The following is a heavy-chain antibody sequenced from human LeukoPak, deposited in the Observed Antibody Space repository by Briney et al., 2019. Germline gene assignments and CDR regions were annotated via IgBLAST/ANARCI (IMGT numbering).Heavy chain of an antibody. V-gene: IGHV3-21*01. J-gene: IGHJ4*02. Sequence: GGSLRLSCAASGFTFSSYSMNWVRQAPGEGLEWVSSISSSSSYIYYADSVKGRFTISRDNAKNSLYLQMNSLRAEDTAAYYCARVASGDSSGDYWGQGTLVAVSS. D-gene: IGHD3-22*01. CDR3: ARVASGDSSGDY. CDR2: ISSSSSYI. CDR1: GFTFSSYS.